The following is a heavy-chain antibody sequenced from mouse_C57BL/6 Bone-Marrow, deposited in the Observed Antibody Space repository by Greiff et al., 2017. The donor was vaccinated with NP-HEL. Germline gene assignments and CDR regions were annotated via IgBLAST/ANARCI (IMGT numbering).Heavy chain of an antibody. V-gene: IGHV5-12*01. CDR3: TRRGGFAY. CDR1: GFTFSDYY. Sequence: EVKLVESGGGLVQPGGSLKLSCAASGFTFSDYYMYWVRQTPEKRLEWVAYISNGGGSTYYPDTVKGRFTITRDNAKNTLYLQMSRLKSDATAMYYCTRRGGFAYWGQGTLVTVSA. J-gene: IGHJ3*01. CDR2: ISNGGGST.